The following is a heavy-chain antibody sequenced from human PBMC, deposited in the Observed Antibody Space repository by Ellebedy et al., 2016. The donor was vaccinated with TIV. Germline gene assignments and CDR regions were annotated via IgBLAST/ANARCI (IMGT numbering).Heavy chain of an antibody. D-gene: IGHD6-19*01. CDR1: GFTFDDYG. Sequence: PGGSLRLSCAASGFTFDDYGMSWVRQAPGKGLEWVSGINWNGGSKGYADSVKGRFTISRDDAKNSLYLQMNSLRAEDTALYYCARDLIAVAGTVSPIYYFDYWGQGTLVTVSS. V-gene: IGHV3-20*04. CDR2: INWNGGSK. J-gene: IGHJ4*02. CDR3: ARDLIAVAGTVSPIYYFDY.